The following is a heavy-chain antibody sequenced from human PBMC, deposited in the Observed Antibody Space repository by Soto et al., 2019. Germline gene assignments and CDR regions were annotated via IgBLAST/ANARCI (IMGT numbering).Heavy chain of an antibody. J-gene: IGHJ5*02. D-gene: IGHD6-6*01. V-gene: IGHV3-11*01. CDR1: GFTFRDYD. Sequence: QVQLVESGGGLVRPGGSLRLSCAASGFTFRDYDMSWIRQAPGKGLEWVSCISSSGTVTNYADSVKGRFTISRENAQNSLYGEMNSLRVEDTAVYYCARKGPRAARPNHWGQGTLVTVSS. CDR3: ARKGPRAARPNH. CDR2: ISSSGTVT.